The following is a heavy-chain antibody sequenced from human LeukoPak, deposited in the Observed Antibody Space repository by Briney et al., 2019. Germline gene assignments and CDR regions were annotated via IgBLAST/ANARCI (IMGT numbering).Heavy chain of an antibody. CDR2: ISHDGTHG. CDR3: VRVISGEKSFDY. J-gene: IGHJ4*02. V-gene: IGHV3-30*04. Sequence: GGSLRLSCAASGFYFSSYVTHWVRQAPGKGLEGVAVISHDGTHGYYAASVKGRFTISRDNSVNTLDLQMNSLGGEDTAMYYCVRVISGEKSFDYWGQGALVTVSS. CDR1: GFYFSSYV. D-gene: IGHD3-10*01.